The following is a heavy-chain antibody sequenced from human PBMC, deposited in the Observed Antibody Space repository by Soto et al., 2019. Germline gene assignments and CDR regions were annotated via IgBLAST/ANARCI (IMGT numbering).Heavy chain of an antibody. Sequence: QVQLQESGPGLVKPSQTLSLTCTVSGGSISSGGYYWSWIRQHPGKGLEWIGYIYYSGRTYYNPALKSRVTISVDTSTNQFSLKLSSVTAAETAVYYCARGATMTPHAFDIWGQGTMVTVSS. J-gene: IGHJ3*02. CDR2: IYYSGRT. CDR3: ARGATMTPHAFDI. D-gene: IGHD1-26*01. V-gene: IGHV4-31*03. CDR1: GGSISSGGYY.